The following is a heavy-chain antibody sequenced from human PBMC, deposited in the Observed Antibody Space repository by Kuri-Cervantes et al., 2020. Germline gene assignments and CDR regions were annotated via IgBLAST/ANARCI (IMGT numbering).Heavy chain of an antibody. CDR3: AKDHSSDYYYFDY. D-gene: IGHD3-22*01. CDR2: IKQDGSEK. CDR1: GFTFSSYG. J-gene: IGHJ4*02. Sequence: GESLKISCAASGFTFSSYGMHWVRQAPGKGLEWVANIKQDGSEKYYVDSVKGRFTISRDNAKNSLYLQMNSLRAEDTAVYYCAKDHSSDYYYFDYWGQGTLVTVSS. V-gene: IGHV3-7*03.